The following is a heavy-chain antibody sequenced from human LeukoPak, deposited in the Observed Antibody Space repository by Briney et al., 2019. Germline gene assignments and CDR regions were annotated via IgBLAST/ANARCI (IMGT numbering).Heavy chain of an antibody. CDR3: ARDRGYQLRFFWHFDL. D-gene: IGHD2-2*01. Sequence: AGGSLRLSCAASGFTFSSYAMHWVRQAPGKGLEWVAVISYDGSKEYYADFVKGRFTISRDDSKNTLYLQMNSLKIEDTAVYYCARDRGYQLRFFWHFDLWGRGTLVTASS. CDR2: ISYDGSKE. J-gene: IGHJ2*01. CDR1: GFTFSSYA. V-gene: IGHV3-30-3*01.